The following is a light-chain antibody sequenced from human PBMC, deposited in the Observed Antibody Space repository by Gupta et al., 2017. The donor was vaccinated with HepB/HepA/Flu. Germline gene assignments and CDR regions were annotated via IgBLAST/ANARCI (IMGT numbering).Light chain of an antibody. V-gene: IGLV3-21*03. J-gene: IGLJ2*01. Sequence: SYVLTQPPLVSVAPGKTARITCGGNNIGSKSVHWYQQKPGQAPVLVVYDDSDRPSGIPGRFSGSNSGNTATLTISRVEAGDEADYYCQVWDSSSDHVVFGGGTKLTVL. CDR3: QVWDSSSDHVV. CDR2: DDS. CDR1: NIGSKS.